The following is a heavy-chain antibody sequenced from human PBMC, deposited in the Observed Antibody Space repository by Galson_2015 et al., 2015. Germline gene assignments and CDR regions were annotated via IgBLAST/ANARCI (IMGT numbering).Heavy chain of an antibody. J-gene: IGHJ6*03. Sequence: SLRLSCAASGFTFSSYWMSWVRQAPGKGLEWVANIKQDGSEKYYVDSVKGRFTISRDNAKNSLYLQMNSLRAEDTAVYYCARDHIACSSTSCHDYYYMDVWGKGTTVTVSS. CDR3: ARDHIACSSTSCHDYYYMDV. CDR1: GFTFSSYW. D-gene: IGHD2-2*01. CDR2: IKQDGSEK. V-gene: IGHV3-7*01.